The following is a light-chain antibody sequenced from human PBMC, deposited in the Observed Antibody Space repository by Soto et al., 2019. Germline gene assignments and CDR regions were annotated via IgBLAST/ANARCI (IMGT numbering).Light chain of an antibody. Sequence: EIVLTQSPATLSLSPGERATLSCRARQSVSSYLAWYQQRPGQAPRLLIYDASNRATGIPARFSGSGSGTDFTLTISSLEPEDFAVYYCQQRSNLPPVTFGGGTKVEIK. CDR2: DAS. J-gene: IGKJ4*01. CDR1: QSVSSY. V-gene: IGKV3-11*01. CDR3: QQRSNLPPVT.